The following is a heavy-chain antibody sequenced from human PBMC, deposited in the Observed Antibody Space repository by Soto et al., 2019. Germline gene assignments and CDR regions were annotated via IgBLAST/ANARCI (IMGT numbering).Heavy chain of an antibody. CDR3: ARGARI. Sequence: GSLRLSCAASGFTFSSYSMNWVRQAPGKGLEWVSNISSSSSTIYYVDSVKGRFTISRDNAKNSLYLQMNSLRAEDTAVYYCARGARIWGQGTMVTVSS. CDR1: GFTFSSYS. CDR2: ISSSSSTI. V-gene: IGHV3-48*04. J-gene: IGHJ3*02.